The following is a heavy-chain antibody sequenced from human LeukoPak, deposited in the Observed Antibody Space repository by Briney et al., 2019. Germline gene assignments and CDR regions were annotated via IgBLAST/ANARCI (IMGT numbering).Heavy chain of an antibody. D-gene: IGHD5-24*01. CDR1: GFTFSKFA. Sequence: GGSLRLSCAASGFTFSKFAMSWVRQAPGKGLEYVSGISGSGARTYYADSVRGRFIISRDNSNNILYLHMNSLGVEDTAMYYCAKYLPSEMAPGDYWGRGTLVTVSS. J-gene: IGHJ4*02. V-gene: IGHV3-23*01. CDR3: AKYLPSEMAPGDY. CDR2: ISGSGART.